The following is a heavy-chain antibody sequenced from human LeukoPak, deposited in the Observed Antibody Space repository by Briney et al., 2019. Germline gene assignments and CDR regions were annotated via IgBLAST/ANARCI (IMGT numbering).Heavy chain of an antibody. Sequence: PSETLSLTCTVSGGSISSYYWSWIRQSPGKGLEWIGYIYYSGSTNYNPSLKSRVTISVDTSKNQFSLKLSSVTAADTAVYYCARGIWSGYVFDYWGQGTLVTVSS. CDR3: ARGIWSGYVFDY. J-gene: IGHJ4*02. V-gene: IGHV4-59*01. CDR2: IYYSGST. D-gene: IGHD3-3*01. CDR1: GGSISSYY.